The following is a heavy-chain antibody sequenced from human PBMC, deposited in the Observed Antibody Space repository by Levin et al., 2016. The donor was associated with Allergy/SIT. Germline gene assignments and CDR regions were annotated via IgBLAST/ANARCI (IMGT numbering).Heavy chain of an antibody. D-gene: IGHD1-26*01. CDR1: GYTFTSYG. V-gene: IGHV1-18*01. CDR2: ISVYNGNT. CDR3: APGGRSGSSWGYYFDY. Sequence: ASVKVSCKASGYTFTSYGISWVRQAPGQGLEWMGWISVYNGNTNYVQKLQGRVTMTTDTSTSTAYMELRSLRSDDTAVYYCAPGGRSGSSWGYYFDYWGQGTLVTVSS. J-gene: IGHJ4*02.